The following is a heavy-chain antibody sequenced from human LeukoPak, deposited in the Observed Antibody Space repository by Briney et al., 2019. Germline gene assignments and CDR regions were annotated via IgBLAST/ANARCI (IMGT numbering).Heavy chain of an antibody. CDR3: ARERQLLHYFDY. D-gene: IGHD2-2*01. CDR1: GFTFSSYA. V-gene: IGHV3-30-3*01. J-gene: IGHJ4*02. CDR2: ISYDGSNK. Sequence: PGRSLRLSCAASGFTFSSYAMHWVRQAPGKGLEWVAVISYDGSNKYYADSVKGRFTISRDNSKNTLYLQMNSLRAEDTAVYYCARERQLLHYFDYWGQGTLVTVSS.